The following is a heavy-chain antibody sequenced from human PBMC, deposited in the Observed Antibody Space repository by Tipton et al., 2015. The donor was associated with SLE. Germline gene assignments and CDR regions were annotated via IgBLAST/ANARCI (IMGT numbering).Heavy chain of an antibody. J-gene: IGHJ3*02. D-gene: IGHD2-21*01. CDR1: GGSISSGGYS. CDR3: ARDLAYCGGDCYKGAFDI. V-gene: IGHV4-30-2*05. CDR2: IYHSGST. Sequence: TLSLTCAVSGGSISSGGYSWSWIRQPPGKGLEWIGYIYHSGSTYYNPSLKSRVTISVDTSKNQFSLKLSSVTAADTAVYYCARDLAYCGGDCYKGAFDIWGQGTMVTVSS.